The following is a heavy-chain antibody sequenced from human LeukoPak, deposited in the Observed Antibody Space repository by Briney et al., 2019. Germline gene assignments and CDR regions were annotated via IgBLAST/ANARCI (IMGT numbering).Heavy chain of an antibody. Sequence: SETLSLTCAVYGGSFSGYYWSWVRQPPGKGLEWIGEINHSGSTNYNPSLKSRVTISVDTSKNQFSLKLSSVTAADTAVYYCELYYSDTSDYVDYWGQGALVTVSS. J-gene: IGHJ4*02. CDR2: INHSGST. CDR3: ELYYSDTSDYVDY. V-gene: IGHV4-34*01. CDR1: GGSFSGYY. D-gene: IGHD3-22*01.